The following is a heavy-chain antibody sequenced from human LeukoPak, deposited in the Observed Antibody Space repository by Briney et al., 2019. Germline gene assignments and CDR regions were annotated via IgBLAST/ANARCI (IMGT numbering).Heavy chain of an antibody. CDR2: MKPNDGNR. D-gene: IGHD1-7*01. CDR3: ARGDSAAGTSNYFDS. CDR1: GYTFTSFD. J-gene: IGHJ5*01. V-gene: IGHV1-8*01. Sequence: ASVKVSCKTSGYTFTSFDIHWVRQATGQGLEWMGWMKPNDGNRGFAQKFQGRLTMTSDTSLVTAYMELTSLTSDDTAVYYCARGDSAAGTSNYFDSWGQGTLVTVSS.